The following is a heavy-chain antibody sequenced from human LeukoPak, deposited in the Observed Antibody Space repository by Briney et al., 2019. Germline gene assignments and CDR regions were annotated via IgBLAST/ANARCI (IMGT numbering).Heavy chain of an antibody. V-gene: IGHV1-8*03. CDR2: MNPNGGNT. CDR3: ARGRRYSSSWYPRWFDP. J-gene: IGHJ5*02. Sequence: ASVKVSCKASGYTFTSYDINWVRQATGQGLEWMGWMNPNGGNTGYAQKFQGRVTITRNTSISTAYMELSSLRSEDMAVYYCARGRRYSSSWYPRWFDPWGQGTLVTVSS. D-gene: IGHD6-13*01. CDR1: GYTFTSYD.